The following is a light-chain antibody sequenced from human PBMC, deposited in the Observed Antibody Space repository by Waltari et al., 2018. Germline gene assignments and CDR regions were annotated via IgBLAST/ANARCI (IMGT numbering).Light chain of an antibody. Sequence: EIVLTQPPDTLSLSPGERATLSCRASQSVSSTYLGWYQQKPGQAPRLLIYGASSRATGIPDRFSGSGSGTDFTLTISRLEPEDFAMYYCQQYESSPLTFGGGTKVEIK. J-gene: IGKJ4*01. CDR2: GAS. CDR3: QQYESSPLT. V-gene: IGKV3-20*01. CDR1: QSVSSTY.